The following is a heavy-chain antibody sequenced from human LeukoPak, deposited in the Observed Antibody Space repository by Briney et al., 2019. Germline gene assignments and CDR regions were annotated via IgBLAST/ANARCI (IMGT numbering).Heavy chain of an antibody. V-gene: IGHV4-4*07. CDR3: AREKGIYSYRNYYYYYMDV. CDR1: GGSISSYY. Sequence: SETLSLTCTVSGGSISSYYWSWIRQPAGKGLEWIGRIYTSGSTNYNPSLKSRVTMSVDTSKNQFSLKLSSVTAADTAVYYCAREKGIYSYRNYYYYYMDVWGKGTTVTISS. D-gene: IGHD5-18*01. J-gene: IGHJ6*03. CDR2: IYTSGST.